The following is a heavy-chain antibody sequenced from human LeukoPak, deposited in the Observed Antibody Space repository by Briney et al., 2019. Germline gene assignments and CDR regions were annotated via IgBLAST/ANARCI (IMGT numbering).Heavy chain of an antibody. CDR2: INPNSGGT. CDR1: GYTFIDYY. J-gene: IGHJ4*02. V-gene: IGHV1-2*02. CDR3: ARGRTIAAVGTFYEY. D-gene: IGHD6-13*01. Sequence: ASVKVSCKASGYTFIDYYMHWVRQAPGQGLEWMGWINPNSGGTNYVQKFQDRVTMTRDTSISTVYMELSSLGSDDTAVYHCARGRTIAAVGTFYEYWGQGTLVTVSS.